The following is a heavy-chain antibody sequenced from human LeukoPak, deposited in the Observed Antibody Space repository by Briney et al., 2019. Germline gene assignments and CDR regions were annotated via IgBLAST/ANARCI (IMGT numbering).Heavy chain of an antibody. J-gene: IGHJ3*02. CDR3: VRGVAGSESCCAFDI. CDR2: IYYSGST. Sequence: PSETLSLTWTVAGRFISRYYGRWIRQPPGKGLEWIGYIYYSGSTNYNPSLKSRVTISVDTSKNQFSLKLSSVTAADTAVYYCVRGVAGSESCCAFDIWGQGTMVTVSS. D-gene: IGHD3-10*01. CDR1: GRFISRYY. V-gene: IGHV4-59*08.